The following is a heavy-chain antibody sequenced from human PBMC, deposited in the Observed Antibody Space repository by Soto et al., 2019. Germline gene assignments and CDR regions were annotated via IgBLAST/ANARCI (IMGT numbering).Heavy chain of an antibody. J-gene: IGHJ4*02. D-gene: IGHD6-13*01. CDR3: ARVIASAADFDY. CDR2: ISGYNGNT. V-gene: IGHV1-18*01. Sequence: QVQLVQSGAEVKKPGASVKVSCKASGYTFTSYGIGWVRQAPGQGLEWMGWISGYNGNTNYAQKLQGRVTMTTDTSTSTADMELRSLRSDDTAVYYCARVIASAADFDYWGQGTLVTVSS. CDR1: GYTFTSYG.